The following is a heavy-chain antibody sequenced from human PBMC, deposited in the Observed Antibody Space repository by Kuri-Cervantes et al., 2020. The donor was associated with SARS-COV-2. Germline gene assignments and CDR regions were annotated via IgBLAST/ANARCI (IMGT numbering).Heavy chain of an antibody. J-gene: IGHJ4*02. CDR3: ARVDYDFWSGYSPTVDY. Sequence: LRLSCAASGFTFSSYAMSWIRQPPGKGLEWIGYIYYSGSTYYNPSLKSRVTISVDTSKNQFSLKLSSVTAADTAVYYCARVDYDFWSGYSPTVDYWGQGTLVTVSS. CDR2: IYYSGST. D-gene: IGHD3-3*01. V-gene: IGHV4-30-4*08. CDR1: GFTFSSYA.